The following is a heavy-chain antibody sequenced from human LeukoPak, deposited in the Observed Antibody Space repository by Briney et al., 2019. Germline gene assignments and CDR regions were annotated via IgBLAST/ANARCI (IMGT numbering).Heavy chain of an antibody. V-gene: IGHV3-21*01. CDR3: ASYGDYYYYYMDV. J-gene: IGHJ6*03. D-gene: IGHD3-10*01. CDR1: GFTFSSYS. Sequence: PGGSLRLSCAASGFTFSSYSMNWVRQAPGKGLEWVSSISSSSSYIYYADSVKGRFTISRDNAKNSLYLQMNSLRAEDTAVYYCASYGDYYYYYMDVWGKGTTVTVSS. CDR2: ISSSSSYI.